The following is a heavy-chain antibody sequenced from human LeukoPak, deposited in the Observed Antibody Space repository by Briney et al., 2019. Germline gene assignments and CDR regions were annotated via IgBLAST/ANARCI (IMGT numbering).Heavy chain of an antibody. V-gene: IGHV3-30*04. CDR3: ARDQLAYSGYDTLFDY. CDR1: GFTFNSYA. CDR2: ISYDGSNK. J-gene: IGHJ4*02. Sequence: GSLRLSCAASGFTFNSYAIHWVRQAPGKGLEWVAVISYDGSNKYYADSVKGRFTISRDNSKNTLYLQLNSLRPEDTAVYYCARDQLAYSGYDTLFDYWGQGTLVTVSS. D-gene: IGHD5-12*01.